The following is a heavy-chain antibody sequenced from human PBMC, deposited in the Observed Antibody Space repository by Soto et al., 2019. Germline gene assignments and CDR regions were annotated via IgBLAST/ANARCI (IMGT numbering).Heavy chain of an antibody. Sequence: SVKVSCKASGGTFSSYAISWVRQAPGQGLEWMGGIIPIFGTANYAQKFQGRVTITADESTSTAYMELSSLRSEDTAVYYCARVMVRGVRYFDYWGQGTLVTVSS. V-gene: IGHV1-69*13. J-gene: IGHJ4*02. CDR2: IIPIFGTA. CDR1: GGTFSSYA. D-gene: IGHD3-10*01. CDR3: ARVMVRGVRYFDY.